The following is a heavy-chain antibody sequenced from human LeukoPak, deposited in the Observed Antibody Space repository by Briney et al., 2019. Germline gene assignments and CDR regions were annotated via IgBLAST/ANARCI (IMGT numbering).Heavy chain of an antibody. CDR2: IYPGDSDI. CDR1: GYMFTISW. CDR3: ASRTSPFTETGADAFDM. J-gene: IGHJ3*02. Sequence: GGSLKISCKCSGYMFTISWIGWVRQMSGKGLAWMGIIYPGDSDIRYSPSFQGQVTISADKSISTAYLQWNSLKASDTAMYDCASRTSPFTETGADAFDMWGEGTLVTVSS. V-gene: IGHV5-51*01. D-gene: IGHD4-17*01.